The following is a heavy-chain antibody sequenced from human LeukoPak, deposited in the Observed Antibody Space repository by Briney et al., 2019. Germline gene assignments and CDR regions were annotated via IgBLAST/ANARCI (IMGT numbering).Heavy chain of an antibody. CDR2: IIPIFGTA. V-gene: IGHV1-69*06. Sequence: GASVKVSCKASGGTFSSYAISWVRQAPGQGLEWMGGIIPIFGTANYAQKFQGRVTITADKSTSTAYMELSSLRSEDTAVYYCAREEGGTAMALDAFDIWGQGTMVTVSS. CDR3: AREEGGTAMALDAFDI. J-gene: IGHJ3*02. CDR1: GGTFSSYA. D-gene: IGHD5-18*01.